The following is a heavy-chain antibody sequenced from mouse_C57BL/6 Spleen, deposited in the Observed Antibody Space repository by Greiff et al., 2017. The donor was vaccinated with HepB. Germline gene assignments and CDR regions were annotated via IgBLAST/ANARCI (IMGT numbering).Heavy chain of an antibody. CDR3: ARPFDSSGYYYFDY. J-gene: IGHJ2*01. Sequence: DVMLVESGGGLVKPGGSLKLSCAASGFTFSDYGMHWVRQAPEKGLEWVAYISSGSSTIYYADTVKGRFTISRDNAKNTLFLQMTSLRSEDTAMYYCARPFDSSGYYYFDYWGQGTTLTVSS. D-gene: IGHD3-2*02. V-gene: IGHV5-17*01. CDR1: GFTFSDYG. CDR2: ISSGSSTI.